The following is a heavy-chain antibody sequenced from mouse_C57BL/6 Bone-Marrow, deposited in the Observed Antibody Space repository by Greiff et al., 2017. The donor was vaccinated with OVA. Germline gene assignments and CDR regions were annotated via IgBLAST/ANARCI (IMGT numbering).Heavy chain of an antibody. CDR2: INPNYGTT. CDR1: GYSFTDYN. J-gene: IGHJ1*03. CDR3: AFYYGSSYRYFDV. D-gene: IGHD1-1*01. V-gene: IGHV1-39*01. Sequence: VHVKQSGPELVKPGASVKISCKASGYSFTDYNMNWVKQSNGKSLEWIGVINPNYGTTSYNQKFKGKATLTVDQSSSTAYMQLSSLTSEDSAVYYCAFYYGSSYRYFDVWGTGTTVTVSS.